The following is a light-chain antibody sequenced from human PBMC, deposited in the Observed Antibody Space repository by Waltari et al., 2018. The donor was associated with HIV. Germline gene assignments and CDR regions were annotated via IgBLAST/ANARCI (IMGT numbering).Light chain of an antibody. CDR1: QSVGSY. CDR3: QQCSNWPPYA. CDR2: DAS. V-gene: IGKV3-11*01. J-gene: IGKJ2*01. Sequence: EIVLTQSPATLSFSPGDRATLSCRASQSVGSYLACYQQKPGQTPRLLLYDASNRATGIPARFSGSGSGTDFTLTISSLEPEDFPIYYCQQCSNWPPYAFGQGTKLEI.